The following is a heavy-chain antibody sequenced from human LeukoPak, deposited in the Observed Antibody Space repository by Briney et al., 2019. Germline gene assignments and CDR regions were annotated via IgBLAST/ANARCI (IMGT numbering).Heavy chain of an antibody. D-gene: IGHD6-19*01. Sequence: SETLSLTCTVSGGSISSSSYYWGWIRQPPGKGLEWIGSIYYSGSTYYNPSPKSRVTISVDTSKNQFSLKLSSVTAADTAVYYCASVGLAVAGRYRDAFDVWGQGTMVTVSS. J-gene: IGHJ3*01. CDR3: ASVGLAVAGRYRDAFDV. V-gene: IGHV4-39*01. CDR2: IYYSGST. CDR1: GGSISSSSYY.